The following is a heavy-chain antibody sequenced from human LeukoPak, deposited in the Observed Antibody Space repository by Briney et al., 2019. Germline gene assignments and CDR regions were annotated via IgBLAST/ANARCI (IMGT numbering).Heavy chain of an antibody. D-gene: IGHD5-24*01. CDR1: GFTFNSYA. CDR2: INWNGGST. V-gene: IGHV3-20*04. J-gene: IGHJ3*02. Sequence: GGSLRLSCAASGFTFNSYAMHWVRQAPGKGLEWVSGINWNGGSTGYADSVKGRFTISRDNAKNSLYLQMNSLRAEDTALYCCAREMATIRDAFDIWGQGTMVTVSS. CDR3: AREMATIRDAFDI.